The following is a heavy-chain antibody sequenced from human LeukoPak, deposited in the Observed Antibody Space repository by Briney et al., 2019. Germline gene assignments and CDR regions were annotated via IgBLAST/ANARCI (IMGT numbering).Heavy chain of an antibody. CDR2: ISATDGST. D-gene: IGHD2-2*01. J-gene: IGHJ5*02. CDR1: GFTFASYA. Sequence: GGSLRLSCAASGFTFASYAMTWVRQAPGKGLEWVPSISATDGSTYYADSVRGRFTISRDNSKNTLFLQMNSLRAEDTALYYCVACSSASCYGDRFDPWGQGTLVTVSS. CDR3: VACSSASCYGDRFDP. V-gene: IGHV3-23*01.